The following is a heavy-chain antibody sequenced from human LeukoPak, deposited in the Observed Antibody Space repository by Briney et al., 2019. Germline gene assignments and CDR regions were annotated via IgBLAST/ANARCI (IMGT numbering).Heavy chain of an antibody. CDR3: ARGPLHKGPLEALDI. J-gene: IGHJ3*02. V-gene: IGHV1-46*03. CDR1: VYTFTSYF. CDR2: INPSGVRT. Sequence: GASVNVSCKASVYTFTSYFLNWVGQAPGQGGEWMGIINPSGVRTRYAQKFQGRVNMTSDTSTSTVYMELNSLASEDTAVYYCARGPLHKGPLEALDICGQREIFTVSS.